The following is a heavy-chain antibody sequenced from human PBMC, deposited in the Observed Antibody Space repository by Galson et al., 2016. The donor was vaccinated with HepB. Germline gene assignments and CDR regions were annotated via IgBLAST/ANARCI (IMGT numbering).Heavy chain of an antibody. CDR3: IPTVSFWSGPYGIQV. CDR1: GFTFSNAW. D-gene: IGHD3-3*01. CDR2: IKSKTDGGKT. V-gene: IGHV3-15*01. J-gene: IGHJ6*02. Sequence: SLRLSCAASGFTFSNAWTTWVRQAPGKGLEWVGHIKSKTDGGKTEHAAPVKGRFTISRDDSKNTLYLEMNSLKIEDTAVYYCIPTVSFWSGPYGIQVWGQGTTVTVSS.